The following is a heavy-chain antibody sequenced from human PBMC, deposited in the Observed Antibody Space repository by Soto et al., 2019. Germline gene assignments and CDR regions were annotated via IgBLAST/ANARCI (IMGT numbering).Heavy chain of an antibody. CDR1: GFSFSNYA. V-gene: IGHV3-23*01. Sequence: PGGSLRLSCTASGFSFSNYAMSWVRQSPGQGLEWVSTISVNGGYTYNADTVKGRFTISRDNSKNTLYLQMNSLRAEDTAVYYCAKALAPGDYWGQGTLVTVSS. CDR3: AKALAPGDY. CDR2: ISVNGGYT. J-gene: IGHJ4*02. D-gene: IGHD6-6*01.